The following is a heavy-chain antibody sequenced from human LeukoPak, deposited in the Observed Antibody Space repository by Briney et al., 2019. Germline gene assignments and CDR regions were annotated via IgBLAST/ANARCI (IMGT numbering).Heavy chain of an antibody. CDR1: GGSISSYY. V-gene: IGHV4-59*01. D-gene: IGHD3-22*01. CDR3: ARQNYYDSSGPLDY. CDR2: IYYSGST. J-gene: IGHJ4*02. Sequence: SETLSLTCTVSGGSISSYYWSWIRQPPGKGLEWIGYIYYSGSTNYNPSLKSRVTIPVDTSKNQFSLKLSSVTAADTAVYYCARQNYYDSSGPLDYWGQGTLVTVSS.